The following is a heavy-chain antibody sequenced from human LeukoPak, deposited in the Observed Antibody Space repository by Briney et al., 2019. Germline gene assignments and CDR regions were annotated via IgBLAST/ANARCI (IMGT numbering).Heavy chain of an antibody. CDR1: GYTVTTYY. CDR3: ARSGMDV. CDR2: INPSGGST. Sequence: ASVKVSCKASGYTVTTYYMHWVRQAPGQGLEWMGVINPSGGSTTYAQKFQGRVTMTRDTSTSTLYMELSSLRSEDTAVCYCARSGMDVWGQRTTVTVSS. V-gene: IGHV1-46*01. J-gene: IGHJ6*02.